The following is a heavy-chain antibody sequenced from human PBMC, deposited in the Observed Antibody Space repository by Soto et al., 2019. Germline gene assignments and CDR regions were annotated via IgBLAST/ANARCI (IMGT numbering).Heavy chain of an antibody. V-gene: IGHV3-43D*04. CDR1: GLSFRDYA. CDR2: TNWDGGST. Sequence: HPGWSLRLSCAASGLSFRDYAMHWVRHAPGRGLEWVAVTNWDGGSTYYADSVSGRFTISRDNRKNSLFLEMSSLRPEDTALYYCVKGEITGTSYFGLWGQGTPVTVSS. D-gene: IGHD1-20*01. J-gene: IGHJ4*02. CDR3: VKGEITGTSYFGL.